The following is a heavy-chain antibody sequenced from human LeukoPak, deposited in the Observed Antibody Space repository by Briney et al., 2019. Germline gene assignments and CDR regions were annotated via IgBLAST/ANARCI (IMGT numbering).Heavy chain of an antibody. D-gene: IGHD6-6*01. V-gene: IGHV1-2*02. CDR3: ARVRYSSSSGYYFDY. J-gene: IGHJ4*02. CDR1: GYTFTGYY. Sequence: GASVKVSCKASGYTFTGYYMHWVRQAPGQGLEWMGWINPNSGGTNYAQKFQGRVTMTRDTSISTAYMELSRLRSDDTAVYYCARVRYSSSSGYYFDYWGQGTLATVSS. CDR2: INPNSGGT.